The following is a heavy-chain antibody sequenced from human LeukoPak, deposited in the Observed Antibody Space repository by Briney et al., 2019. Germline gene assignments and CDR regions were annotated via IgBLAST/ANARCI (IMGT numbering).Heavy chain of an antibody. CDR2: IGSSTSYI. CDR1: GFTFSSYT. V-gene: IGHV3-21*01. D-gene: IGHD5-24*01. Sequence: PGGSLRVSCAASGFTFSSYTMIWVRQAPGKGLAWVSYIGSSTSYIYYADSVKGRFTVSRDNAKNSLYLQMSSLRAEDTAVYYCARYRRDGYNLRGTRYYYYMDVWGKGTTVTVSS. CDR3: ARYRRDGYNLRGTRYYYYMDV. J-gene: IGHJ6*03.